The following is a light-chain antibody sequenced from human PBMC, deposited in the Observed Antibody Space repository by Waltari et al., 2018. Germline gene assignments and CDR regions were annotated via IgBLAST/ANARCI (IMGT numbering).Light chain of an antibody. CDR3: QQYNNWL. CDR2: DAS. J-gene: IGKJ5*01. CDR1: QSVSSN. V-gene: IGKV3-15*01. Sequence: EIVMTQSPATLSVSPGERATLSCRASQSVSSNLAWYQQKPGQAPRLLIYDASTRATGIPARFSGSGSGTEFTLTISSLQSEDFAVYYCQQYNNWLFGQGTRLEIK.